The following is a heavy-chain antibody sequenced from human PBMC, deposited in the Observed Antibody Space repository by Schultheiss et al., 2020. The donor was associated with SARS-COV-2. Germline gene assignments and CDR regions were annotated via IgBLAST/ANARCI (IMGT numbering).Heavy chain of an antibody. CDR2: INGDGRST. Sequence: GGSLRLSCAASGFTFSSYSMNWVRQVPGKGLVWVSRINGDGRSTSYADSVKGRFTISRDNAKNTLYLQMNSLRAEDTAVYYCAKDRDYVWGSYRSFPFGWFDPWGQGTLVTVSS. J-gene: IGHJ5*02. V-gene: IGHV3-74*03. D-gene: IGHD3-16*02. CDR3: AKDRDYVWGSYRSFPFGWFDP. CDR1: GFTFSSYS.